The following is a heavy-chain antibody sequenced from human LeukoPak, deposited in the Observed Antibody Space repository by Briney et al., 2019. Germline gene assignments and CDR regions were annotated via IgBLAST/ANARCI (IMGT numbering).Heavy chain of an antibody. CDR2: INHSGST. J-gene: IGHJ4*02. V-gene: IGHV4-34*01. Sequence: SETLSLTCAVYGGSFSGYYWSWIRQPPGKGLEWIGEINHSGSTNYNPSLKSRVTISVDTSKNQFSLKLSSVTAADTAVYYCARATTHCGGDCGEDYWGQGTLVTVSS. D-gene: IGHD2-21*02. CDR1: GGSFSGYY. CDR3: ARATTHCGGDCGEDY.